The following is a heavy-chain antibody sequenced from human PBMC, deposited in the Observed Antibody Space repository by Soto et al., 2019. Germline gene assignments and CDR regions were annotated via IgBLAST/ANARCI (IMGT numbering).Heavy chain of an antibody. CDR3: ARSGPIDY. V-gene: IGHV3-7*02. CDR2: IKQDVSEK. D-gene: IGHD6-19*01. CDR1: GFTFGSYW. J-gene: IGHJ4*02. Sequence: GESLKISCAASGFTFGSYWMTWVRQAPGKGLEWVANIKQDVSEKYYVDSVMGRFTISRDNAKNSLYLQMNSLRAEDTAVYYCARSGPIDYWGQGTLVTVSS.